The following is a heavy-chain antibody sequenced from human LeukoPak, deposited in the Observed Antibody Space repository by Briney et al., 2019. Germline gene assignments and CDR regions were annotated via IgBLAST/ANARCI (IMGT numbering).Heavy chain of an antibody. J-gene: IGHJ2*01. V-gene: IGHV1-18*01. Sequence: GASVKVSCKASGGTFSSYAISWVRQAPGQGLEWMGWISAYNGNTNYAQKLQGRVTMTTDTSTSTAYMELRSLRSDDTAVYYCAREEGFRYYYDSSPLYFDLWGRGTLVTVSS. CDR1: GGTFSSYA. CDR3: AREEGFRYYYDSSPLYFDL. D-gene: IGHD3-22*01. CDR2: ISAYNGNT.